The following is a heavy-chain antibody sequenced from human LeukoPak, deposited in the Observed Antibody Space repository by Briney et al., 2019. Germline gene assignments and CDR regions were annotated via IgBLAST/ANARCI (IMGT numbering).Heavy chain of an antibody. CDR2: IYPGDSDT. CDR3: VRLEHGDYTVVYNWFDP. J-gene: IGHJ5*02. V-gene: IGHV5-51*01. CDR1: GYRFTNYW. D-gene: IGHD3-3*01. Sequence: GESLKISCKGSGYRFTNYWIGWVRQMPGKGLEWMGIIYPGDSDTRYSPSFQGQVTISADKSITTAYLQWSSLKASDTAMYYCVRLEHGDYTVVYNWFDPWGQGTLVTVSS.